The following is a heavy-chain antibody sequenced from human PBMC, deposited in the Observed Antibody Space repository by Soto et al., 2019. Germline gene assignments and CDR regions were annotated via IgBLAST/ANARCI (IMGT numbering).Heavy chain of an antibody. J-gene: IGHJ4*02. CDR3: ARAGFSYGHLLF. CDR1: GGPIKTGDYY. V-gene: IGHV4-30-4*01. Sequence: SETLSLTCNVSGGPIKTGDYYWNWIRQPPGKGLEWIGYVFYSGATNYSPSLKSRAAISMDTSKNQFSLSLTSVTAADTAVYYCARAGFSYGHLLFWGQGVRVTVSS. CDR2: VFYSGAT. D-gene: IGHD3-10*01.